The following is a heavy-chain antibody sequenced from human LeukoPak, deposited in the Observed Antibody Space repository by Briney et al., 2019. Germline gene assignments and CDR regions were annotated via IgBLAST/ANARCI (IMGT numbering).Heavy chain of an antibody. V-gene: IGHV4-59*13. CDR3: ARVFHGGSLGFDY. D-gene: IGHD4-23*01. J-gene: IGHJ4*02. CDR2: IYYTGST. Sequence: PSETLSLTCTVSDGSINSYYWSWIRQPPGKELEWIGYIYYTGSTNYNPSLKSRVTMSVDTSKNQFSLNLSSLTAADTAVYYCARVFHGGSLGFDYWGQGILVTVSS. CDR1: DGSINSYY.